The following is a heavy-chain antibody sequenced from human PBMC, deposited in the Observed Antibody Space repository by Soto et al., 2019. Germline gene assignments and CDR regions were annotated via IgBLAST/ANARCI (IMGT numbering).Heavy chain of an antibody. J-gene: IGHJ6*02. CDR1: GGSISSGGYY. Sequence: PSETLSLTCTVSGGSISSGGYYWSWIRQHPGKGLEWVGYIYYSGSTYFNPSLKSRVTISVDTSKNQFSLKLSSVTAADTAVYYCARVNKQLVRTYYYYGMDVWGQGTTVTVSS. V-gene: IGHV4-61*08. D-gene: IGHD6-6*01. CDR2: IYYSGST. CDR3: ARVNKQLVRTYYYYGMDV.